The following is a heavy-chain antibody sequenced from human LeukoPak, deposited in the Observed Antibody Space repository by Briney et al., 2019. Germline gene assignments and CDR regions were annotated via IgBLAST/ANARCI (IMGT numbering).Heavy chain of an antibody. D-gene: IGHD6-13*01. J-gene: IGHJ4*02. CDR2: ISGSGSST. V-gene: IGHV3-23*01. CDR1: GFTFNSYA. Sequence: TGGSLRLSCAASGFTFNSYAMSGVRQAPGKGLEWVSAISGSGSSTYYADSVKGRFTISRDNSKNTLYLQMNSLRAEDTAVYHCAKDRVAAAGIGEFAYWGQGTLVTVSS. CDR3: AKDRVAAAGIGEFAY.